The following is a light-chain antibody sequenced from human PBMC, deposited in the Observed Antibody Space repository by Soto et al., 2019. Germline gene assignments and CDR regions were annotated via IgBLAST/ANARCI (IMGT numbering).Light chain of an antibody. CDR2: GAS. V-gene: IGKV3-15*01. J-gene: IGKJ5*01. CDR1: HSVSSN. CDR3: QQYNNWPPIT. Sequence: EIVFTESPATLSLSPGERATLSCRASHSVSSNLAWYQQKPGQAPRLLIYGASTRATGIPARFSGSGSGTEFTLTISSLQSEDFAVYYCQQYNNWPPITFGQGTRLEIK.